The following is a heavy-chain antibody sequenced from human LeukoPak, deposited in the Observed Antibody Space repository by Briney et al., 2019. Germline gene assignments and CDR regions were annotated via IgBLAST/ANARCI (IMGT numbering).Heavy chain of an antibody. CDR1: GGSISSSNW. J-gene: IGHJ4*02. V-gene: IGHV4-4*02. D-gene: IGHD2-15*01. CDR3: ASGYSSGKGAYFDY. CDR2: IYHSGST. Sequence: PSETLSLTCAVSGGSISSSNWWSWVRQPPGKGLEWIGEIYHSGSTNYNPSLKSRVTISVDTSKNQFSLKLSSVTAADTAVYYCASGYSSGKGAYFDYWGQGTLVTVSS.